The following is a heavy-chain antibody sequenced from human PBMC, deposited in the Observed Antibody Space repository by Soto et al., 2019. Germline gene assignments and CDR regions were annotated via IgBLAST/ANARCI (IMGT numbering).Heavy chain of an antibody. CDR3: ARDKHSYGPTDYYYYYGMDV. CDR2: IYYSGST. J-gene: IGHJ6*02. V-gene: IGHV4-31*03. CDR1: GGSISSGGYY. Sequence: QVQLQESGPGLVKPSQTLSLTCIVSGGSISSGGYYWSWIRQHPGKGLEWIGYIYYSGSTYYNPSLKSRVTISVDTSKNQFSLKLSSVTAADTAVYYCARDKHSYGPTDYYYYYGMDVWGQGTTVTVSS. D-gene: IGHD5-18*01.